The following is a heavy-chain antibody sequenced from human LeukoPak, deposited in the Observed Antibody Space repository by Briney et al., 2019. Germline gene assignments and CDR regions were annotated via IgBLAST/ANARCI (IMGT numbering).Heavy chain of an antibody. V-gene: IGHV3-23*01. CDR1: GFTLSSYA. J-gene: IGHJ4*02. CDR3: AKDHSRSGYYPY. D-gene: IGHD3-3*01. CDR2: ISGSGGST. Sequence: PGGSLRLPCAASGFTLSSYAMSWVRQAPGKGLEWVSAISGSGGSTYYADSVKGRFTISRDNSKNTLYLQMNSLRAEDTAVYYCAKDHSRSGYYPYWGQGTLVTVSS.